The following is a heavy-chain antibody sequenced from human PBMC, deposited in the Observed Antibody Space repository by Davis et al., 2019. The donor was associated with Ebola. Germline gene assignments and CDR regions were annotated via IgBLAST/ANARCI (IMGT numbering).Heavy chain of an antibody. V-gene: IGHV3-30-3*01. CDR1: GFTFSSYA. Sequence: GESLKIPCAASGFTFSSYAMHWVRQAPGKGLEWVAVISYDGSNKYYADSVKGRFTISRDNSKNTLYLQMNSLRAEDTAVYYCARDLDPMGVVVVAATRGWFDPWGQGTLVTVSS. D-gene: IGHD2-15*01. CDR2: ISYDGSNK. J-gene: IGHJ5*02. CDR3: ARDLDPMGVVVVAATRGWFDP.